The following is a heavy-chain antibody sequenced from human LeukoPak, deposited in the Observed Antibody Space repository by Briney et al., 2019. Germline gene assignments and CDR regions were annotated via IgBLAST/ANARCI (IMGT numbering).Heavy chain of an antibody. J-gene: IGHJ5*02. Sequence: SETLSLTCTVSCGSISSYYWSWIRQPPGKGLEWIGYIYYSGSTNYNPSLKSRVTISVDTSKNQFSLKLSSVTAADTAVYYCAREVGDYGSGSYITWGQGTLVTVSS. CDR3: AREVGDYGSGSYIT. V-gene: IGHV4-59*01. D-gene: IGHD3-10*01. CDR1: CGSISSYY. CDR2: IYYSGST.